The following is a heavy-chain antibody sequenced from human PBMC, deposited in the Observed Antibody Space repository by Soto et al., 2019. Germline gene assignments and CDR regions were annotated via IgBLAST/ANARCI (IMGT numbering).Heavy chain of an antibody. J-gene: IGHJ4*02. D-gene: IGHD3-3*01. CDR2: IKHDAGET. CDR3: AREVVKRNYFYFWNSSRF. Sequence: GGSLRLSCAASGFTFSSYWMSWVRQAPGKGLEWVVSIKHDAGETYYLDSVKGRFTVSRDNAKNSLYLQMDSLRVEDTAMYYCAREVVKRNYFYFWNSSRFWGQGSWVKVS. V-gene: IGHV3-7*01. CDR1: GFTFSSYW.